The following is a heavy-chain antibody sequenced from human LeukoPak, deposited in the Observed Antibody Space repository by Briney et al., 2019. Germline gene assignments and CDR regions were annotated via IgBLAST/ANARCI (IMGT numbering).Heavy chain of an antibody. CDR3: ARDQLFFGVGDAFDI. V-gene: IGHV4-61*02. D-gene: IGHD2-2*01. CDR1: GGSISSGSYY. J-gene: IGHJ3*02. Sequence: KSSETLSLTCTVSGGSISSGSYYWSWIRRPAGKGLEWIGRIYTSGSTNYNPSLKSRVTISVDTSKNQFSLKLSSVTAADTAVYYCARDQLFFGVGDAFDILGQGTMVTVSS. CDR2: IYTSGST.